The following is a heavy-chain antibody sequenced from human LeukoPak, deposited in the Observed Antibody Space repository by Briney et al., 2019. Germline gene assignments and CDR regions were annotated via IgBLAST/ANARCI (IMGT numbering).Heavy chain of an antibody. CDR1: GGSFSGYY. CDR2: INHSGST. Sequence: PSETLSLTCAVYGGSFSGYYWSWIRQPPGKGLEWIGEINHSGSTNYNPSLKSRVTISVDTSKNQFSLKLSSVTAADTAVYYCARGREGSGWYGVWIRWFDPWGQGTLVTVSS. V-gene: IGHV4-34*01. D-gene: IGHD6-19*01. CDR3: ARGREGSGWYGVWIRWFDP. J-gene: IGHJ5*02.